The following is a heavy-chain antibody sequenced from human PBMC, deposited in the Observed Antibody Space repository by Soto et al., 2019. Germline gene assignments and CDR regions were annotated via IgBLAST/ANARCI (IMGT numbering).Heavy chain of an antibody. J-gene: IGHJ6*02. CDR3: ARDEQQLALYYYYGMDV. D-gene: IGHD6-13*01. CDR2: ISYDGSNK. Sequence: QVQLVESGGGVVQPGRSLRLSCAASGFTFSSYAMHWVHQAPGKGLEWVAVISYDGSNKYYADSVKGRFTISRDNSKNTLYLQMNSLRAEDTAVYYCARDEQQLALYYYYGMDVWGQGTTVTVSS. V-gene: IGHV3-30-3*01. CDR1: GFTFSSYA.